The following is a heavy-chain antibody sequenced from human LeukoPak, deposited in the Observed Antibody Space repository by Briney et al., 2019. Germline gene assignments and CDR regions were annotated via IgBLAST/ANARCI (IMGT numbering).Heavy chain of an antibody. CDR3: ARGPPPDFDY. J-gene: IGHJ4*02. CDR1: GGSIINYY. Sequence: SETLSLTCSVSGGSIINYYWSWIRQPAGKGLEWIGRIYTSGSTDYNPSLKSRVTMSVDTSKNQISLKLSSVTAADTAVYYCARGPPPDFDYWGQGTLVTVSS. CDR2: IYTSGST. V-gene: IGHV4-4*07.